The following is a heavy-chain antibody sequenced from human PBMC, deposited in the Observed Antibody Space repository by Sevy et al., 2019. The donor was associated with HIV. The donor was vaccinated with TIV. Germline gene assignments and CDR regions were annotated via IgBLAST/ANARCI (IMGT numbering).Heavy chain of an antibody. D-gene: IGHD3-22*01. CDR3: AKVTYYYDSRGYPNYYFDY. Sequence: SETLSLTCTVSGGYMTSYYWSWIRQPPGNGLEWIGHIYNNGNTNYNPSLRSRVTISVDRSKNQFSLKLSSVTAADTAVYYCAKVTYYYDSRGYPNYYFDYWGQGTLVTVSS. CDR1: GGYMTSYY. V-gene: IGHV4-59*13. CDR2: IYNNGNT. J-gene: IGHJ4*02.